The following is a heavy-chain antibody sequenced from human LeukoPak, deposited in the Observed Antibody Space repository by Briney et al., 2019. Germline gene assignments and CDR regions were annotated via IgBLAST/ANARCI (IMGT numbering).Heavy chain of an antibody. D-gene: IGHD1-14*01. Sequence: GGSLRLSCAASGFTFTNSWMHWVRQAPGKGLEWVSVIYSGGSTYYADSVKGRFTISRDNSKNTLYLQMNSLRVEDTAVYYCARDTGRTYFDYWGQGTLVTVSS. J-gene: IGHJ4*02. CDR2: IYSGGST. V-gene: IGHV3-53*01. CDR3: ARDTGRTYFDY. CDR1: GFTFTNSW.